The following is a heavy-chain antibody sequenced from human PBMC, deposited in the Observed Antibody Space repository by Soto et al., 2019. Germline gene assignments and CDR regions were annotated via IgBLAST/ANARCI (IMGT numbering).Heavy chain of an antibody. CDR1: GFTVSSDY. CDR2: IYSGGST. CDR3: ARYYYDSSGPLSDY. Sequence: GGSLRVSCAASGFTVSSDYMSWVRQAPGKGLEWVSVIYSGGSTYYADSVKGRFTISRDNSKNTLYLQMNSLRAEDTAVYYCARYYYDSSGPLSDYWGQGTLVTVSS. D-gene: IGHD3-22*01. V-gene: IGHV3-66*01. J-gene: IGHJ4*02.